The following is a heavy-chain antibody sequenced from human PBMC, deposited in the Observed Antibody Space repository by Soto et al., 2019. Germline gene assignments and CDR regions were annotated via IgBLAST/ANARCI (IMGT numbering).Heavy chain of an antibody. CDR3: ARPFAAQTVAGFDS. Sequence: QLQLQESGPGLVKPSETLTLTCTVSGGSLSSGNYYWGWIRQPPGKGLEWIGSIPYSGNTYYNPSLKTRVTLSVDSSKNEFSLKLSSVTAADTAVYYCARPFAAQTVAGFDSWGQGTLVTVSS. CDR1: GGSLSSGNYY. V-gene: IGHV4-39*01. J-gene: IGHJ4*02. D-gene: IGHD6-19*01. CDR2: IPYSGNT.